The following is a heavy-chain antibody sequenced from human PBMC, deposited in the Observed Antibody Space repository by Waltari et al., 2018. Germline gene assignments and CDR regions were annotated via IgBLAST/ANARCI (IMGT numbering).Heavy chain of an antibody. V-gene: IGHV4-31*03. CDR2: IYYSGST. Sequence: QVQLQESGPGLVKPSQTLSLTCTVSGGSISSGGYYWSWIRQHPGKGLEWIGYIYYSGSTYYNPSLKSRVTISVDTSKNQFSLKLSSVTAADTAVYYCTRGGSGLEDAFDIWGQGTMVTVSS. J-gene: IGHJ3*02. CDR3: TRGGSGLEDAFDI. CDR1: GGSISSGGYY. D-gene: IGHD3-10*01.